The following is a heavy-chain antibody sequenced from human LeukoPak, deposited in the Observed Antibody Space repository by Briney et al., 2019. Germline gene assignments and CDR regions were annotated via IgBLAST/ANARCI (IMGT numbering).Heavy chain of an antibody. CDR2: FDPEDGET. CDR1: GYTLTELS. D-gene: IGHD1-26*01. J-gene: IGHJ4*02. Sequence: GASVKVSCKVSGYTLTELSMHWVRQAPGKGLEWMGGFDPEDGETIYAQKFQGRVTMTEDTSTDTAYMELSGLRSEDTAVYYCATDASRGADFDYWGQGTLVTVSS. CDR3: ATDASRGADFDY. V-gene: IGHV1-24*01.